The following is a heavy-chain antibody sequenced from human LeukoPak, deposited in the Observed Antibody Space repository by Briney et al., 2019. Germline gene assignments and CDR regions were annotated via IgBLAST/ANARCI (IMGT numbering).Heavy chain of an antibody. Sequence: PGGSLRLSCAASGFTFSDYYMSWIRQAPGKGLEWASYISSSGSTIYYADSVKGRFTISRDNAKNSLYLKMNSLRAEDTAVYYCARDQWACSGGSCYSGYFDYWGQGTLVTVSS. CDR1: GFTFSDYY. J-gene: IGHJ4*02. CDR2: ISSSGSTI. V-gene: IGHV3-11*01. D-gene: IGHD2-15*01. CDR3: ARDQWACSGGSCYSGYFDY.